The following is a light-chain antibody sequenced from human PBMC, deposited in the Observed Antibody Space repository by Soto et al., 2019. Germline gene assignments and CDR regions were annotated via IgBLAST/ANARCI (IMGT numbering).Light chain of an antibody. CDR1: QRISSW. V-gene: IGKV1-5*01. CDR2: DAS. J-gene: IGKJ2*01. CDR3: QQYFSYPYT. Sequence: DIQLTQSPSTLSASVGDRVNITCRASQRISSWLAWYQQKPGKAPKLLIYDASSLETAVPSRFSGSGSGTDFTLTFSSLQPDDFATYYCQQYFSYPYTFGHGTNLEIK.